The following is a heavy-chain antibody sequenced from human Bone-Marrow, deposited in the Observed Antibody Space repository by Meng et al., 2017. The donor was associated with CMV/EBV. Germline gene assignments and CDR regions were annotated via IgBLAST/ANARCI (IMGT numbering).Heavy chain of an antibody. CDR2: ISAYNGNT. Sequence: ASVKVSCKASGYTFTSYDINWVRQATGQGLEWMGWISAYNGNTNYAQKLQGRVTMTTDTSTSTAYMELRSLRSDDTAVYYCARSGRQYYGMDVWGQGTTVTVSS. V-gene: IGHV1-18*01. J-gene: IGHJ6*02. CDR1: GYTFTSYD. D-gene: IGHD3-3*01. CDR3: ARSGRQYYGMDV.